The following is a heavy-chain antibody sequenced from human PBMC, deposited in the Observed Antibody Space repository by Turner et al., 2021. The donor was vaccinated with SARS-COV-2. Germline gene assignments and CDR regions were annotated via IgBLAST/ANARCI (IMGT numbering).Heavy chain of an antibody. Sequence: VQLVESGCGLVQPGGSLRLSCAASGLTVSSNYMTWVRQAPGKGLEWVSVIYGGDSTFYADSMKGRFTITKHKSKNTLYLKVNSLGAEDTAVYYCARDLGPYGMDVWGQGTTVTVSS. CDR2: IYGGDST. V-gene: IGHV3-53*04. J-gene: IGHJ6*02. CDR1: GLTVSSNY. CDR3: ARDLGPYGMDV.